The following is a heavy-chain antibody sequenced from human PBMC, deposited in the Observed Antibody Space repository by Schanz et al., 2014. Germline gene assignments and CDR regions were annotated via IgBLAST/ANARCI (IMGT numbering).Heavy chain of an antibody. J-gene: IGHJ4*02. V-gene: IGHV1-46*02. CDR2: IDPRGAST. D-gene: IGHD3-10*01. Sequence: QLQLVQSGAEGKKPGASVKISCGTFGKRYFIHWVRQAPGQGLEWMGMIDPRGASTTYAQKFQGRLSLTGDMSTSTLYLELRSLTSEDTAVEEGERTWAGFAAWGQGTLVTVSS. CDR3: ERTWAGFAA. CDR1: GKRYF.